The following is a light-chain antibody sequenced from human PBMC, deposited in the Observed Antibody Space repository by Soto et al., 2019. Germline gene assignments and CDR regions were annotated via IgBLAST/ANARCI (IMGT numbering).Light chain of an antibody. CDR2: GAS. CDR3: QQVKRSPLT. J-gene: IGKJ4*02. V-gene: IGKV1-9*01. Sequence: DLQLTQSPSFLSASVGDRVSITCRASEDISSYLAWSQRKPGQAPKVLISGASTLQSGVPSSVSGSGSGTEFTLTISSLQPEDFATYYCQQVKRSPLTLGGGTKVEIK. CDR1: EDISSY.